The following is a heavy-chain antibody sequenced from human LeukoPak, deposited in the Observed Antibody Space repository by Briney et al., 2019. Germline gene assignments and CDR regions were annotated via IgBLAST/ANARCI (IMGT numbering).Heavy chain of an antibody. D-gene: IGHD1-26*01. CDR3: GKDYQLTGYCGPLHY. CDR1: VFIFTDYG. CDR2: ISNEGTNK. Sequence: GGSVSLFRAASVFIFTDYGIHWVRQAPAKGREGVAVISNEGTNKNYADALKGRFTISRDNSKHTVFLKVNSLITDDTAVYYCGKDYQLTGYCGPLHYWGQGTLVTVSS. J-gene: IGHJ4*02. V-gene: IGHV3-30*18.